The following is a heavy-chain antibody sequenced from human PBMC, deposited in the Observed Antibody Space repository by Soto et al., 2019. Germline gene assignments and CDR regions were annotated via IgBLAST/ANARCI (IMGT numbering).Heavy chain of an antibody. CDR2: IIPIFGTA. V-gene: IGHV1-69*12. D-gene: IGHD1-1*01. J-gene: IGHJ5*02. CDR1: GGTFSSYA. Sequence: QVQLVQSGAEVKKPGSSVKVSCKASGGTFSSYAISWVRQAPGQGLEWMGGIIPIFGTANYAQKFQGRVTITADEPTSTAYMELSTLRSEDTAVYYCAFGYISVLPPDNWFDPWGQGTLVTVSS. CDR3: AFGYISVLPPDNWFDP.